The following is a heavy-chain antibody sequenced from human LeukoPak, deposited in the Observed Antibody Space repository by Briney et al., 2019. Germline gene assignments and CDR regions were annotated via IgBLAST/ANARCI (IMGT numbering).Heavy chain of an antibody. CDR3: ARSGDSSGLLDY. CDR2: INPNSGGT. Sequence: ASVMVSCKASGYTFTGYYMHWVRQAPGQGLEWMGWINPNSGGTNYAQKFQGWVTMTRDTSISTAYMELSRLRSDDTAVYYCARSGDSSGLLDYWGQGTLVTVSS. J-gene: IGHJ4*02. CDR1: GYTFTGYY. D-gene: IGHD3-22*01. V-gene: IGHV1-2*04.